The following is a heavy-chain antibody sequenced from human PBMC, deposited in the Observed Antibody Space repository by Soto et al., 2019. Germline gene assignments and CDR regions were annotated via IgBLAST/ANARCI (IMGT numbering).Heavy chain of an antibody. CDR1: GYTLTELS. CDR3: ATSSLAAARRYYYYMDV. CDR2: FDPEDGET. J-gene: IGHJ6*03. D-gene: IGHD6-13*01. V-gene: IGHV1-24*01. Sequence: ASVKVSCKVSGYTLTELSMHLVRQAPGKGLEWMGGFDPEDGETIYAQKFQGRVTMTEDTSTDTAYMELSSLRSEDTAVYYCATSSLAAARRYYYYMDVWGKGTTVTVSS.